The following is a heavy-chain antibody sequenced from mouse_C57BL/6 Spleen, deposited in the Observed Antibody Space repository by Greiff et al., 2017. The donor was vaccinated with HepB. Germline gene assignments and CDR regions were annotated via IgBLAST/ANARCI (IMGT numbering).Heavy chain of an antibody. J-gene: IGHJ3*01. D-gene: IGHD1-1*01. CDR1: GFNIKDYY. V-gene: IGHV14-2*01. Sequence: EVQLQQSGAELVKPGASVKLSCTASGFNIKDYYMHWVKQRTEQGLEWIGRIDPEDGETKYAPKLQGKATITADTSSNTASLQLSSLTSEDTAVYYCAREGPYGPWFAYWGQGTLVTVSA. CDR3: AREGPYGPWFAY. CDR2: IDPEDGET.